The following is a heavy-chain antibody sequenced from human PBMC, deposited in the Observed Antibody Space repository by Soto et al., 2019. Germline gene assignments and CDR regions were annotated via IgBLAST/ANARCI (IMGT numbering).Heavy chain of an antibody. V-gene: IGHV3-21*01. CDR3: ARSKPMSYYDSSGYVDY. J-gene: IGHJ4*02. CDR2: ISSSSIWI. CDR1: GFTFSDYT. Sequence: EVQLVESGGGLVKPGGSLRLSCAASGFTFSDYTMDWFRQAPGKGLEWVSSISSSSIWIYYTDSVRGRFTISRDSAKNSLYLQMTSLRAEDTAVYYCARSKPMSYYDSSGYVDYWGQGTLVTVSS. D-gene: IGHD3-22*01.